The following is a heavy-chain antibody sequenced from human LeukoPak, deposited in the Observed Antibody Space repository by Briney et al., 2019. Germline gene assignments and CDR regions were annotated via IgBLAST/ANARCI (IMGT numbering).Heavy chain of an antibody. CDR3: ARVQPMFISRPHFDS. CDR2: IYYSGST. V-gene: IGHV4-59*01. CDR1: GGSISSYY. J-gene: IGHJ4*02. D-gene: IGHD6-13*01. Sequence: SETLSLTCTVSGGSISSYYWSWIRQPPGKGLEWIGYIYYSGSTNYNPSLKSRVTISVDTSKNQFSLKLSSVTAADTAVYYCARVQPMFISRPHFDSWGQGTLVTVSS.